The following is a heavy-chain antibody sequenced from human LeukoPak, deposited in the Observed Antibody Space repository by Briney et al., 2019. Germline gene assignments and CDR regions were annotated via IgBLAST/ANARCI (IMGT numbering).Heavy chain of an antibody. V-gene: IGHV4-34*01. CDR3: ASLTTVVTY. CDR1: GGSFSGYY. D-gene: IGHD4-23*01. CDR2: INHSGST. Sequence: TSETLSLTCAVYGGSFSGYYWSWIRQPPGKGLEWIGEINHSGSTNYNPSLKSRVTISIDTSKNQFSLKLSSVTAADTAVYYCASLTTVVTYWGQGTLVTVSS. J-gene: IGHJ4*02.